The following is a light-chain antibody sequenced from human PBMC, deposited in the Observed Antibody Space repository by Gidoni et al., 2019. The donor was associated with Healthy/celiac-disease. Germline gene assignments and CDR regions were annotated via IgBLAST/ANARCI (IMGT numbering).Light chain of an antibody. CDR3: QKYNSAPRT. V-gene: IGKV1-27*01. CDR1: QGISNY. CDR2: AAS. Sequence: DIQMTQSPSSLSASVGDRVTITCRASQGISNYLAWYQQKPGKVPKLLIYAASTLQSEVPSRFSGSGSGTGFTLTISSLQPEDVATYYCQKYNSAPRTFGPGTKVDIK. J-gene: IGKJ3*01.